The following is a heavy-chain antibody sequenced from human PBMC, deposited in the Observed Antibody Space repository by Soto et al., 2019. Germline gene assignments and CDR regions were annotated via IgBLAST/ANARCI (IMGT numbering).Heavy chain of an antibody. Sequence: GGSLRLSCAASGFTFTDYWMHWVRQVPGEGLVWVSRVKYDVSSTNYADSVKGRFTISRDNAKNTLYLQMNSLRNEDTAVYFCARGARGYYYMDVWGKGTTVTAP. V-gene: IGHV3-74*01. J-gene: IGHJ6*03. CDR1: GFTFTDYW. D-gene: IGHD3-10*01. CDR3: ARGARGYYYMDV. CDR2: VKYDVSST.